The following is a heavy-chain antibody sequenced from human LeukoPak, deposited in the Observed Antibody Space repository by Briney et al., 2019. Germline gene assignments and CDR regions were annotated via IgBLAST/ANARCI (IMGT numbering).Heavy chain of an antibody. CDR1: GFTFSGSA. D-gene: IGHD4-17*01. J-gene: IGHJ4*02. V-gene: IGHV3-73*01. Sequence: PGGSLRLSCAASGFTFSGSAMHWVRQASGKGLEWVGRIRSKANSYATAYAASVKGRFTISRDDSKNTAYLQMNSLRAEDTAVYYCVKYGDYGDLDYWGQGTLVTVSS. CDR2: IRSKANSYAT. CDR3: VKYGDYGDLDY.